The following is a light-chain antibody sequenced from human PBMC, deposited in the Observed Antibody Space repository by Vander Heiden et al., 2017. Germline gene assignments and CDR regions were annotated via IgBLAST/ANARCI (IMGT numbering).Light chain of an antibody. V-gene: IGLV2-14*01. CDR2: VVS. J-gene: IGLJ1*01. CDR1: SSDIGAYNY. CDR3: SSYTSTSTLYV. Sequence: QSALTQPASVSGSPGQSITIPCSGTSSDIGAYNYVSWFQQHPDKAPKLIIYVVSIRPSGVSNRFSGSKSGNTASLTISGLLPEDEADYVGSSYTSTSTLYVFGTGTKVTVL.